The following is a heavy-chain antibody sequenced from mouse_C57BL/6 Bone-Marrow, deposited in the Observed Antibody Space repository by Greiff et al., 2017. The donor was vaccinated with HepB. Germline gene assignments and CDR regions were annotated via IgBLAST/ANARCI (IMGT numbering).Heavy chain of an antibody. Sequence: VQLQQPGAELVKPGASVKLSCKASGYTFTSYWMHWVKQRPGQGLEWIGMIHPNSGSTNYNEKFKSKATLTVDKSSSTAYMQLSSLTSEDSAVYYCARQGVTTGYYFDYWGQGTTLTVSS. V-gene: IGHV1-64*01. CDR2: IHPNSGST. CDR3: ARQGVTTGYYFDY. CDR1: GYTFTSYW. J-gene: IGHJ2*01. D-gene: IGHD2-2*01.